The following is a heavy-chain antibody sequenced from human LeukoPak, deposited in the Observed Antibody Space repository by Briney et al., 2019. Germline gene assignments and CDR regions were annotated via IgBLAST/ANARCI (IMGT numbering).Heavy chain of an antibody. Sequence: SETLSLTCTVSGGSISSGDYYWSWIRQPPGKGLEWIGYIYYSGSTNYNPSLKSRVTISVDTSKKQFSLKLSSVTAADTAVYYCAGEGDYFDYWGQGTLVTVSS. D-gene: IGHD3-16*01. V-gene: IGHV4-61*08. J-gene: IGHJ4*02. CDR1: GGSISSGDYY. CDR2: IYYSGST. CDR3: AGEGDYFDY.